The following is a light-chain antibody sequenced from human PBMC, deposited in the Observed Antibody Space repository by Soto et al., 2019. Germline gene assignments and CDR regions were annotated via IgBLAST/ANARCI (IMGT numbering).Light chain of an antibody. CDR3: TSYTGSSTLLV. Sequence: QSVLTQPASVSGSPGQSITISCTGTSSDVGGYNYVSWYQQHPGKAPKLMIYEVNNRPSGVSNRFSGSKSGNTASLTISGLQSDDEADYYCTSYTGSSTLLVFGGGTKLTVL. CDR1: SSDVGGYNY. J-gene: IGLJ2*01. CDR2: EVN. V-gene: IGLV2-14*01.